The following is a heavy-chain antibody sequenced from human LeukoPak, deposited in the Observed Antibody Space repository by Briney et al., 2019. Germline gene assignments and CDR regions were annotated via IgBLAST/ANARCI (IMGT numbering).Heavy chain of an antibody. V-gene: IGHV4-59*01. CDR3: ATIINITMIDNYYMDV. Sequence: SETLSLTCTASGGSISSYYWSWIRQPPGKGLEWIGYIYYSGSTTYNPSLKSRVTMSVDTSNNQFSLKRSSVTAADTAVYYCATIINITMIDNYYMDVWGKGTTVTVSS. J-gene: IGHJ6*03. D-gene: IGHD3-22*01. CDR1: GGSISSYY. CDR2: IYYSGST.